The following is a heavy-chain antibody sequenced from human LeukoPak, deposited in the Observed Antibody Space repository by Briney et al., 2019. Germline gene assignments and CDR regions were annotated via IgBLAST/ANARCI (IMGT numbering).Heavy chain of an antibody. D-gene: IGHD6-19*01. CDR1: GGSISSYY. V-gene: IGHV4-59*01. CDR2: IYYSGST. Sequence: PSETLSLTCTVSGGSISSYYWSWIRQPPGKGLEWIGYIYYSGSTNYNPSLKSRVTISVDTSKNQFSLKLSSATAADTAVYYCARDSSGWYRGDAFDIWGQGTMVTVSS. CDR3: ARDSSGWYRGDAFDI. J-gene: IGHJ3*02.